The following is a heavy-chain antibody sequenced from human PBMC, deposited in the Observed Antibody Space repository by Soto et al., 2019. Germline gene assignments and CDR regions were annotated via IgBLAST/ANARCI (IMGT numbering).Heavy chain of an antibody. D-gene: IGHD6-13*01. CDR1: GFTFSSYA. CDR3: ATAYSSSQNYFDY. Sequence: GGSLSLSCAASGFTFSSYAMHWVRQAPGKGLEWVAVISYDGSNKYYADSVKGRFTISRDNSKNTLYLQMNSLRAEDTAVYYCATAYSSSQNYFDYWGQGTLVTVSS. CDR2: ISYDGSNK. V-gene: IGHV3-30-3*01. J-gene: IGHJ4*02.